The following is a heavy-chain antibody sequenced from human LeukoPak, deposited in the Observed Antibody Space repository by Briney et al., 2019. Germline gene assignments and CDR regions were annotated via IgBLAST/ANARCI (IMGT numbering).Heavy chain of an antibody. Sequence: SQTLSLTCTVSGGSISSGGYYWSWIRQHPGKGLEWIVYIYYSGSTYYNPSLKSRVTISVDTSKNQFSLKLSSVTAADTAVYYCARALGCSSTSCYRHIDYWGQGTLVTVSS. J-gene: IGHJ4*02. CDR3: ARALGCSSTSCYRHIDY. D-gene: IGHD2-2*01. CDR1: GGSISSGGYY. V-gene: IGHV4-31*03. CDR2: IYYSGST.